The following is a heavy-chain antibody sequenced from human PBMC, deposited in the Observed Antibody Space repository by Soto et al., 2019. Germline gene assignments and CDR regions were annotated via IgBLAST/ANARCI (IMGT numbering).Heavy chain of an antibody. V-gene: IGHV4-31*03. D-gene: IGHD1-26*01. CDR3: ERDGGHDAFDI. CDR2: IYYSGST. J-gene: IGHJ3*02. Sequence: QVQLQESGPGLVKPSQTLSLTCTVSGGSISSGGYYWSWIRQHPGKGLEWIGYIYYSGSTYYNPFINSRVTISVDTSKNQFYLKLSSVTAADTAVYYCERDGGHDAFDIWGQGTMVTVSS. CDR1: GGSISSGGYY.